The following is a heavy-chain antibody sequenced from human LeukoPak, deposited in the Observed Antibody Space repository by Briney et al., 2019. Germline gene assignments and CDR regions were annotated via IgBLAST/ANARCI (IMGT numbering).Heavy chain of an antibody. CDR1: GFTFSSYA. D-gene: IGHD2-21*02. CDR2: ISGSGSST. J-gene: IGHJ4*02. V-gene: IGHV3-23*01. Sequence: GGSLRLSCAASGFTFSSYAMSWVRQAPGKGLEWVSAISGSGSSTYYADSVKGRFTISRDNSKDTLYLQMNNLRAEDTAVYYCVKQRIGGCYGYFDYWGQGTLVTVSS. CDR3: VKQRIGGCYGYFDY.